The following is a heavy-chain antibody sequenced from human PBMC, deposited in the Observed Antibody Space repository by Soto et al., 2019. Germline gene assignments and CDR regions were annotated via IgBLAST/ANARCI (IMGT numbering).Heavy chain of an antibody. CDR3: ARDQGGFGLTSSSCLGVCLYYGMDV. V-gene: IGHV1-18*01. Sequence: ASVKVSCKASGYTFTSYGISWVRQAPGQGLEWMGWISAYNGNTNYAQKLQGRVTMTTDTSTSTAYMELRSLRSDDTAVYYCARDQGGFGLTSSSCLGVCLYYGMDVWGQGTTVTVSS. J-gene: IGHJ6*02. CDR1: GYTFTSYG. CDR2: ISAYNGNT. D-gene: IGHD6-13*01.